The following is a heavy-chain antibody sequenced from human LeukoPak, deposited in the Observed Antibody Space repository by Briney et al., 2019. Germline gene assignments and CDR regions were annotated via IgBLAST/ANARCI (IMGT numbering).Heavy chain of an antibody. CDR1: GYTFTSYG. J-gene: IGHJ3*02. CDR3: ARRARYGDYNAFDI. D-gene: IGHD4-17*01. V-gene: IGHV1-18*01. Sequence: ASVKVSCKASGYTFTSYGISWVRQAPGRGLEWMGWISAYNGNTNYAQKLQGRVTMTTDTSTSTAYMELRSLRSDDTAVYYCARRARYGDYNAFDIWGQGTMVTVSS. CDR2: ISAYNGNT.